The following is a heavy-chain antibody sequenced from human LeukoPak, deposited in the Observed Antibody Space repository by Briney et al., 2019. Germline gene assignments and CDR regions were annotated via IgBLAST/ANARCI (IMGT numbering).Heavy chain of an antibody. CDR1: GYTFSSNY. CDR2: VHISGGST. V-gene: IGHV1-46*01. J-gene: IGHJ4*02. Sequence: ASETVSCKASGYTFSSNYMHWGWHAPRDGLEWEGIVHISGGSTSYEQQFQGRVTMTRDMSTSTVYMELSSLRSEDTAVYYCARESLGNGTYVTDFDYWGQGTLVTVSS. D-gene: IGHD3-16*01. CDR3: ARESLGNGTYVTDFDY.